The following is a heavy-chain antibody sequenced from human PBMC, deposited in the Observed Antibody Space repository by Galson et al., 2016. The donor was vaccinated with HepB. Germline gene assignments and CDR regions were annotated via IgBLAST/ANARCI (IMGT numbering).Heavy chain of an antibody. D-gene: IGHD3-10*01. CDR3: AGGHYGSGSFYLFDY. V-gene: IGHV5-10-1*01. CDR1: GYIFTNYW. CDR2: IDPSASYC. Sequence: QSGAEVKKPGESLRISCRGSGYIFTNYWITWVRQMPGKGLEWMGRIDPSASYCDYSPPFQGHVTISVDKSISTAYLQWSSLKASDTAMYYCAGGHYGSGSFYLFDYWGQGTLVTVSS. J-gene: IGHJ4*02.